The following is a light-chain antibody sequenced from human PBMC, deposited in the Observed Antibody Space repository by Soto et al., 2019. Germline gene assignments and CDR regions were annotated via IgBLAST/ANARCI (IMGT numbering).Light chain of an antibody. CDR1: QSVSSN. V-gene: IGKV3D-15*01. Sequence: EIVMTPSPATLSVSPGERATLSCRASQSVSSNLVWYQQKPGQAPRLLIFDASNRATGIPARFSGSGSGTDFTLTISSLEPEDFAVYYCQQYGSSPITFGQGTKVDIK. J-gene: IGKJ1*01. CDR2: DAS. CDR3: QQYGSSPIT.